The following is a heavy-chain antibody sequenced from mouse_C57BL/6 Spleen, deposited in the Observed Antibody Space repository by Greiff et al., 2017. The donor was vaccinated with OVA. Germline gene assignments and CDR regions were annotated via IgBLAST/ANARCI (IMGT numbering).Heavy chain of an antibody. J-gene: IGHJ2*01. CDR2: INPNNGGT. CDR1: GYTFTDYY. V-gene: IGHV1-26*01. D-gene: IGHD1-1*01. CDR3: ARSFTTVVEGDY. Sequence: VQLQQSGPELVKPGASVKISCKASGYTFTDYYMNWVKQSHGKSLEWIGDINPNNGGTSYNQKFKGKATLTVDKSSSTAYMELRSLTSEDSAVYYCARSFTTVVEGDYWGQGTTLTVSS.